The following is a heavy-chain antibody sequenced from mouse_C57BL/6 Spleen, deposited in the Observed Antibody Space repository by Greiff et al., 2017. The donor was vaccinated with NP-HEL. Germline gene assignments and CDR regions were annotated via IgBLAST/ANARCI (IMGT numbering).Heavy chain of an antibody. J-gene: IGHJ1*03. CDR1: GFNIKNTY. CDR2: IDPAYGTT. V-gene: IGHV14-3*01. CDR3: ARESSYYDGGGYFDV. Sequence: VQLKESVAELVRPGASVKLSCTASGFNIKNTYMHWVKQRPEQGLEWIGRIDPAYGTTKYAPLFPGKATITADTSSNTAYLQLSSLTAEDTAIYYWARESSYYDGGGYFDVWGTGTTVTVSS. D-gene: IGHD1-1*01.